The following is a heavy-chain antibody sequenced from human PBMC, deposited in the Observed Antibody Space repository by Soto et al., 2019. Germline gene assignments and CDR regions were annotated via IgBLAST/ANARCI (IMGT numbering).Heavy chain of an antibody. CDR2: INPNSGGT. D-gene: IGHD3-16*01. CDR3: ARDPIGGGAPYFCDY. Sequence: QVQLVQSGAEVKKPGASVKVSCKASGYTFTAYYMHWLRQAPGQGPEWVGWINPNSGGTNDAQKCQGRVTMTRDTSISTAHMELSSLRSDDTSVYYCARDPIGGGAPYFCDYWGQGTQVSVSS. J-gene: IGHJ4*02. V-gene: IGHV1-2*02. CDR1: GYTFTAYY.